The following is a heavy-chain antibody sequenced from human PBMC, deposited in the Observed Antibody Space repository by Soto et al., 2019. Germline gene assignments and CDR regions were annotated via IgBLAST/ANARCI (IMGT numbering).Heavy chain of an antibody. Sequence: GGSLRLSCAASGFTFSSYAMSWLRQAPGTGLEWVSAISGSGGSTYYADSVKGRFTISRDNSKNTLYLQMNSLRAEDTAVSDCANFSPYGGGFYIRNTWVYKNVAFEMWSQGTIVTV. D-gene: IGHD6-13*01. CDR2: ISGSGGST. CDR1: GFTFSSYA. V-gene: IGHV3-23*01. CDR3: ANFSPYGGGFYIRNTWVYKNVAFEM. J-gene: IGHJ3*02.